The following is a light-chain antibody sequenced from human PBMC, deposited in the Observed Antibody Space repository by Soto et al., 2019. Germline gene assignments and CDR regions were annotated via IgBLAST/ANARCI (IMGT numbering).Light chain of an antibody. CDR1: QSLVYSDGNTY. V-gene: IGKV2-30*01. CDR3: RQHTHWPIT. J-gene: IGKJ5*01. CDR2: TVS. Sequence: DVVMTQSPLSLPVTLGQPASISCRSGQSLVYSDGNTYLSWFQQRPGQSPRRLIYTVSKRDSGVPDRFSGSGSGTDFTLKISRVEAEDVGVYYCRQHTHWPITFGPETRLEIK.